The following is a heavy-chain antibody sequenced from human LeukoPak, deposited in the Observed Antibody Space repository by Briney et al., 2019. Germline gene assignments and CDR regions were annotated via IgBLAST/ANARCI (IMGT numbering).Heavy chain of an antibody. J-gene: IGHJ6*02. Sequence: GRSLRLSCAASGFTFDDYVMHWGRQAPGRGLEWGSGICRDSANIGYADSVKGRFTISRDNAKNSLYLQMNSLTTEDTALYYCARDFCTGCNYYFYGMDVWGRGPTVTVSS. V-gene: IGHV3-9*01. D-gene: IGHD2-2*01. CDR2: ICRDSANI. CDR1: GFTFDDYV. CDR3: ARDFCTGCNYYFYGMDV.